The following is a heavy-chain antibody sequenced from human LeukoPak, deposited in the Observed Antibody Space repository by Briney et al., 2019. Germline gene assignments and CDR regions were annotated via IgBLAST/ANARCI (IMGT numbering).Heavy chain of an antibody. Sequence: GSLRLSCAASGFTFSSYAMSWVRQAPGKVLEWVSTISGSGGSTYYADSVKGRFTISRDNSKNTLYLQMNSLRAEDTAVYYCAKDLDVHRTYGDYNFDYWGQGTLVTVSS. CDR2: ISGSGGST. J-gene: IGHJ4*02. V-gene: IGHV3-23*01. D-gene: IGHD4-17*01. CDR3: AKDLDVHRTYGDYNFDY. CDR1: GFTFSSYA.